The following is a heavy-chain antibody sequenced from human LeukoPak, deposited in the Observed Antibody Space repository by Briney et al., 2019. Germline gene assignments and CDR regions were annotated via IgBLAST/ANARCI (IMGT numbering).Heavy chain of an antibody. CDR2: IYSSGNT. D-gene: IGHD5-12*01. Sequence: ASETLSLTCAVSGASISSSNYYWGWVRQSPGKGLEWIGNIYSSGNTYYNASLKSRVTMYIDTSKNQFSLKLSSVTAADTAMYYCAKSNGYGLIDYWGQGTLVTVSS. J-gene: IGHJ4*02. CDR1: GASISSSNYY. CDR3: AKSNGYGLIDY. V-gene: IGHV4-39*01.